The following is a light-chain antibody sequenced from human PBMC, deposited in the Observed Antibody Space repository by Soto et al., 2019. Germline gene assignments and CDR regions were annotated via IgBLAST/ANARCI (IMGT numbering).Light chain of an antibody. CDR2: DDS. V-gene: IGLV3-21*02. J-gene: IGLJ2*01. Sequence: SYHLTQPPSVSVAPGQTARITCGGNRIGSKSVHWFQQKPGQAPVLVVHDDSDRPSGIPERFSGSNSGGTATLTISRVEAGDEADYYCQVWDSRDDHRVFGGGTKVTVL. CDR3: QVWDSRDDHRV. CDR1: RIGSKS.